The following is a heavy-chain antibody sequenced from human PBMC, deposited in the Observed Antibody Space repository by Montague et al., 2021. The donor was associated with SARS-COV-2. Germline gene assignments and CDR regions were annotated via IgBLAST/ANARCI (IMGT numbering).Heavy chain of an antibody. D-gene: IGHD3-16*01. CDR1: GFTFSSYS. CDR2: ISSSSSYI. V-gene: IGHV3-21*01. CDR3: ARDVPYYVSGSYGMDV. Sequence: SLRLSCAASGFTFSSYSMHWVRQAPGKGLEWVSSISSSSSYIYYADSVKGRFTISRDNAKNSLYLQMNSLRAEDTAVYYCARDVPYYVSGSYGMDVWGQGTTVTVSS. J-gene: IGHJ6*02.